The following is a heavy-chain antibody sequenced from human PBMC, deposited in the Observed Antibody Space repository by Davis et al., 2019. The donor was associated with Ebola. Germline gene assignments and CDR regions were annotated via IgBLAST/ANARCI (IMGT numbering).Heavy chain of an antibody. Sequence: GGSLRLSCAASGFAVSDTYMSWVRQAPGKGLEWVSVIYSGGSTYYADSVKGRFTISRDNSKNTLYLQIDSLRAEDTAVYYCARDFDRVRTWGQGTLVTVSS. CDR3: ARDFDRVRT. CDR1: GFAVSDTY. J-gene: IGHJ4*02. CDR2: IYSGGST. D-gene: IGHD3-22*01. V-gene: IGHV3-66*01.